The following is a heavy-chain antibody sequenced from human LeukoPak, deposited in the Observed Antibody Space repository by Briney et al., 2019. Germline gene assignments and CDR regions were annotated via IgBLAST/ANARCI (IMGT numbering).Heavy chain of an antibody. Sequence: TSETLSLTCTVSGGSISSYYWSWIRQPPGKGLEWIGYIYYSGSTNYNPPLKSRVTISVDTSKNQFSLKLSSVTAADTAVYYCARRAYSSGWYTGDWYFDLWGRGTLVTVSS. J-gene: IGHJ2*01. D-gene: IGHD6-19*01. CDR3: ARRAYSSGWYTGDWYFDL. V-gene: IGHV4-59*08. CDR2: IYYSGST. CDR1: GGSISSYY.